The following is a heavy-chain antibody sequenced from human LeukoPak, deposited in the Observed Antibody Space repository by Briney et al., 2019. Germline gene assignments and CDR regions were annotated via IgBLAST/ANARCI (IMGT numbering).Heavy chain of an antibody. V-gene: IGHV1-8*01. CDR1: GYTFTSYD. CDR3: ARHSYIAAAGKGAFDP. D-gene: IGHD6-13*01. Sequence: GASVKVSCKASGYTFTSYDINWVRQATGQGLEWMGWMNPNSGNTGYAQEFQGRVTMTRNTSISTAYMELSSLRSEDTAVYYCARHSYIAAAGKGAFDPWGQGTLVTVSS. CDR2: MNPNSGNT. J-gene: IGHJ5*02.